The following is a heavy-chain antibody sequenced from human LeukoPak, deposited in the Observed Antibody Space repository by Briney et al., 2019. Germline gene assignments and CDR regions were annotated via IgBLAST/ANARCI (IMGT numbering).Heavy chain of an antibody. CDR2: ISDDGTNT. D-gene: IGHD5-12*01. CDR3: AAKGNGYGGTYVFAH. V-gene: IGHV3-30*14. CDR1: GITFSTYS. J-gene: IGHJ4*02. Sequence: GGSLRLSCAASGITFSTYSMHWVRQAPGKGLEWVAFISDDGTNTYYADSVRGRFTISRDNSENTLSLQMNSLRAEDTAVYYCAAKGNGYGGTYVFAHWGRGTLVTVSP.